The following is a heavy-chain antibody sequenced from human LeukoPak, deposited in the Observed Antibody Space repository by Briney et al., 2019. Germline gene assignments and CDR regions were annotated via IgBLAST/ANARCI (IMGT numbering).Heavy chain of an antibody. V-gene: IGHV3-53*01. J-gene: IGHJ4*02. CDR2: IYSGGST. Sequence: GGSLRLSCAASGFTVSSNYMSWVRQAPGKGLEWVSVIYSGGSTYYADSVKGRFTISRDNFKNTLYLQMNSLRAEDTAVYYCARDDILTGYDYWGQGTLVTVSS. CDR1: GFTVSSNY. CDR3: ARDDILTGYDY. D-gene: IGHD3-9*01.